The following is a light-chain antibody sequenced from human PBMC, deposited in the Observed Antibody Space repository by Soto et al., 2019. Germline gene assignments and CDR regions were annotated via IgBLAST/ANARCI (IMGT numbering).Light chain of an antibody. Sequence: QSALTQPASVSGSPGQSSTISCTGTSSDVGGYNYVSWYQQHPGKAPKLMIYEVSNRPSGVSNRYSGSKSGNTASLTISGLHAEDEADYYCSSYTSSSTLVFGGGTKLPVL. CDR2: EVS. CDR1: SSDVGGYNY. CDR3: SSYTSSSTLV. J-gene: IGLJ2*01. V-gene: IGLV2-14*01.